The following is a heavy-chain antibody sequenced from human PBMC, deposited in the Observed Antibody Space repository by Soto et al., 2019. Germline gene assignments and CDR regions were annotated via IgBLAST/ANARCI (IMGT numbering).Heavy chain of an antibody. J-gene: IGHJ6*02. CDR3: AYSSGWWRLDV. V-gene: IGHV4-4*02. CDR1: GGSINNGYW. CDR2: KHHSGST. Sequence: QVHLQESGPGLVKPSGTLSLTCGVSGGSINNGYWWTWVRQPPGKGLEWIGEKHHSGSTNYNLSLKSRVSISLDKSKNQFSVILSSVTAADTAVYYCAYSSGWWRLDVWGQGTTVTVSS. D-gene: IGHD6-19*01.